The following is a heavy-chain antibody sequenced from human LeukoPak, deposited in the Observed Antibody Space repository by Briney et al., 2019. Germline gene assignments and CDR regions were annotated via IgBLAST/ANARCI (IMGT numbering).Heavy chain of an antibody. Sequence: GGSLRLSCAASGFTFTTAWMYWVRQAPGKGLEWVSVFYVGGATYYADSVKGRFTISRDNSENTLYLQMKSLRAEDTAVYYCARGDGYNFFDYWGQGTLVTVSS. D-gene: IGHD5-24*01. V-gene: IGHV3-53*01. CDR2: FYVGGAT. CDR1: GFTFTTAW. CDR3: ARGDGYNFFDY. J-gene: IGHJ4*02.